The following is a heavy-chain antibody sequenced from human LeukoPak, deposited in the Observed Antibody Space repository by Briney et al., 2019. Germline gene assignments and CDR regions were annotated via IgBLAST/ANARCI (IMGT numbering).Heavy chain of an antibody. CDR2: ISGSGGST. J-gene: IGHJ4*02. D-gene: IGHD3-22*01. CDR3: AKALLHYDSSGCYRD. V-gene: IGHV3-23*01. Sequence: PGGSLRLSCAASGFTFSSYAMSWVRQAQGKGLEWVSAISGSGGSTYYADSVKGRFTISRDNSKNTLYLQMNSLRAEDTAVYYCAKALLHYDSSGCYRDWGQGTLVTVSS. CDR1: GFTFSSYA.